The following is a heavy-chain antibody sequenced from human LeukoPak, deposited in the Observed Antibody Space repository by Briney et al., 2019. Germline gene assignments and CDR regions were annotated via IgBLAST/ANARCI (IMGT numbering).Heavy chain of an antibody. V-gene: IGHV4-34*01. CDR2: IYYSGST. J-gene: IGHJ5*02. Sequence: PSETLSLTCAVYGGSFSGYYWGWIRQPPGKGLEWIGSIYYSGSTYYNPSLKSRVTISVDTSKNQFSLKLSSVTAADTAVYYCARDSIETTGNWFDPWGQGTLVTVSS. D-gene: IGHD4-17*01. CDR3: ARDSIETTGNWFDP. CDR1: GGSFSGYY.